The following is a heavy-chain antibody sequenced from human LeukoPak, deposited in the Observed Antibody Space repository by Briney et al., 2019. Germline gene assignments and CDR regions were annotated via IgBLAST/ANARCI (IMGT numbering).Heavy chain of an antibody. Sequence: GGSLRLSCAASGITFGNNWMHWVRQGPGKGLVWISRTNSDGGGAIYADSVKGRFTVSRDNAKNTLYLQMNSLRAEDTAVYYCARDVPHNWFGTWGQGTLVTVSS. CDR1: GITFGNNW. J-gene: IGHJ5*02. CDR3: ARDVPHNWFGT. CDR2: TNSDGGGA. V-gene: IGHV3-74*01.